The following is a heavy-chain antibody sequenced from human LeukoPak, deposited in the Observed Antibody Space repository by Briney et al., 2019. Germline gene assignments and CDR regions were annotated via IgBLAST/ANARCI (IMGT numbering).Heavy chain of an antibody. Sequence: GESLKISCKGSGSSFTSYWIGWVRQMPGKGLEWMGIIYPGDSDTRYSPSFQGQVTISADKSISTAYRQWSSLKASDTAMYYCASDMTTVTLDAFDIWGQGTMVTVSS. J-gene: IGHJ3*02. CDR1: GSSFTSYW. V-gene: IGHV5-51*01. D-gene: IGHD4-17*01. CDR3: ASDMTTVTLDAFDI. CDR2: IYPGDSDT.